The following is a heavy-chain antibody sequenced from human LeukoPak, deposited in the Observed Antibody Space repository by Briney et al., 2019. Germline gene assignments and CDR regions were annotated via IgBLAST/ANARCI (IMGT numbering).Heavy chain of an antibody. CDR2: ISDSGGST. J-gene: IGHJ3*02. CDR3: ASGITMIVVVTPDNAFDT. V-gene: IGHV3-23*01. D-gene: IGHD3-22*01. CDR1: GFTFSSYA. Sequence: GGSLRLSCAASGFTFSSYAMSWVRQAPGKGLEWVSAISDSGGSTYYADSVKGRFTISRDNSKNTLYLQMNSLRAEDTAVYYCASGITMIVVVTPDNAFDTWGQGTMVTVSS.